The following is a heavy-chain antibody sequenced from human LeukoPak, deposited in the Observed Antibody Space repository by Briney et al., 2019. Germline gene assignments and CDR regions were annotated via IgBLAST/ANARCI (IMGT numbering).Heavy chain of an antibody. CDR2: ISYDGSNK. D-gene: IGHD6-6*01. V-gene: IGHV3-30*18. CDR3: AKVGHSSSSSFDY. J-gene: IGHJ4*02. CDR1: GFTFSSYG. Sequence: PGGSLRLSCAASGFTFSSYGMHWVRQAPGKGLEWVAVISYDGSNKYYADSVKGRFTISRDNSKNTLYQQMNSLRAEDTAVYYCAKVGHSSSSSFDYWGQGTLVTVSS.